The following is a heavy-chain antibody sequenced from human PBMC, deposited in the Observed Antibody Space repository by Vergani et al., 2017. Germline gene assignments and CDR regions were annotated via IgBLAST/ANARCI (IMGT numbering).Heavy chain of an antibody. CDR3: ARVGTSSNRDYFDS. Sequence: QVQLVQSGAEVKKPGASVKVSCKASGYTFTDYFMHWVRQAPGQGLEWMGWINPNSGGTNYAQKFQGRVTMTRDTSISTDYMELSNLRSDDTAVYYCARVGTSSNRDYFDSWGQGTLVTVSS. J-gene: IGHJ4*02. CDR2: INPNSGGT. D-gene: IGHD2-2*01. V-gene: IGHV1-2*02. CDR1: GYTFTDYF.